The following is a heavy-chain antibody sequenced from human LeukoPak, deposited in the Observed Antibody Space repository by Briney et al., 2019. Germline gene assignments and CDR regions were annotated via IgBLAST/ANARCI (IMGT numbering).Heavy chain of an antibody. Sequence: PSETLSLTCAVYGGSFSGYYWSWIRQPPGKGLEWIGEINHSGSTNYNPSLKSRVTISVDTSKNQFSLKLSSVTAADTAVYYCARGGYDILTLGYYYYYMGVWGKGTTVTISS. CDR3: ARGGYDILTLGYYYYYMGV. J-gene: IGHJ6*03. D-gene: IGHD3-9*01. CDR1: GGSFSGYY. V-gene: IGHV4-34*01. CDR2: INHSGST.